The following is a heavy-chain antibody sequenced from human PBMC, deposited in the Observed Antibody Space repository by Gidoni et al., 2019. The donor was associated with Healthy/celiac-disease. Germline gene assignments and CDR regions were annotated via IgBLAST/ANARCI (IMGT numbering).Heavy chain of an antibody. V-gene: IGHV3-9*01. CDR1: GFTFDDYA. D-gene: IGHD6-19*01. CDR3: AKDIGEQWLVLDY. J-gene: IGHJ4*02. CDR2: ISWNSGSI. Sequence: EVQLVESGGGLVQPGRSLRLSCAAAGFTFDDYAMHWVRQAPGKGLEWVSGISWNSGSIGYADSVKGRFTISRDNAKNSLYLQMNSLRAEDTALYYCAKDIGEQWLVLDYWGQGTLVTVSS.